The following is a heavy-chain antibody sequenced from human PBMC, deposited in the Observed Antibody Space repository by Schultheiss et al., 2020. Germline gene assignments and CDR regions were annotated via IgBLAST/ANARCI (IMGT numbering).Heavy chain of an antibody. D-gene: IGHD6-13*01. CDR1: GFTFSSYS. V-gene: IGHV3-21*04. CDR3: AKAQRLAAAGNFFDY. Sequence: GESLKISCAASGFTFSSYSMNWVRQAPGKGLEWVSSISSSSSYIYYADSVKGRFTISRDNSKNTLFLQMDSLRADDTAVYYCAKAQRLAAAGNFFDYWGQGTLVTSPQ. CDR2: ISSSSSYI. J-gene: IGHJ4*02.